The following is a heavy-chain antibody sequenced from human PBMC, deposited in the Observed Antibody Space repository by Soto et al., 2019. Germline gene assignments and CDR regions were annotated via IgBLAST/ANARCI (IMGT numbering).Heavy chain of an antibody. D-gene: IGHD3-10*01. CDR2: IIPIFGTA. V-gene: IGHV1-69*06. J-gene: IGHJ6*02. Sequence: QVQLVQSGAEVKKPGSSVKVSCKASGGTFSSYAISWVRQAPGQGLEWMGGIIPIFGTANYAQKFQGRVTITADKSTSTAYMELSSLRSEDTAVYYWAVRGYGSGSYYYYYGMDVWGQGPTVTVSS. CDR1: GGTFSSYA. CDR3: AVRGYGSGSYYYYYGMDV.